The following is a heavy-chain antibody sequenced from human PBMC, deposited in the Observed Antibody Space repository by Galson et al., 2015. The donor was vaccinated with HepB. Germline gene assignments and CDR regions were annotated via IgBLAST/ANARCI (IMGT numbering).Heavy chain of an antibody. D-gene: IGHD1-26*01. CDR3: ARFAGYSRSYEAKYLDF. CDR2: IYPGDSDT. J-gene: IGHJ4*02. Sequence: QSGAEVKKPGDSLRISCRVSGYTFANYWIAWVRQKPGEGLEWMAAIYPGDSDTRYSPSFQGQVTISADRSINTAYLQWSGLKASDTAMYYCARFAGYSRSYEAKYLDFWGQGTLVTVSS. CDR1: GYTFANYW. V-gene: IGHV5-51*03.